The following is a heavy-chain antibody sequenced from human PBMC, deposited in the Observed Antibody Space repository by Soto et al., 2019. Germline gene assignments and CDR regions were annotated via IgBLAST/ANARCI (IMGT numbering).Heavy chain of an antibody. V-gene: IGHV3-11*06. D-gene: IGHD6-13*01. CDR1: GFPFSDYY. J-gene: IGHJ4*02. CDR2: ISGTSDSI. Sequence: PGGSLRLSCAASGFPFSDYYMSWIRQVPGKGLEWVAYISGTSDSIPYADSVKGRFTISRDNAKNSLYLQMNSLRAEDTAVYYCARVAVITAAGTSDYWGQGTLVTVSS. CDR3: ARVAVITAAGTSDY.